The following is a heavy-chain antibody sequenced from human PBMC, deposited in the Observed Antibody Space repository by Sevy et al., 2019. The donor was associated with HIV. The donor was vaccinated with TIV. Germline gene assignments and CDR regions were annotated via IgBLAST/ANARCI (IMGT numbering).Heavy chain of an antibody. V-gene: IGHV3-11*01. CDR2: ISGSGITT. J-gene: IGHJ4*02. Sequence: GGSLRLSCAASGFTFSDYFMTWIRQAPGKGLEWVSHISGSGITTYYADSVKGRFIVSRDNAKNSLYLQMNSLGAEDTAVFYCAAGVGAAPGDYWGQGTLVTVSS. CDR1: GFTFSDYF. D-gene: IGHD2-15*01. CDR3: AAGVGAAPGDY.